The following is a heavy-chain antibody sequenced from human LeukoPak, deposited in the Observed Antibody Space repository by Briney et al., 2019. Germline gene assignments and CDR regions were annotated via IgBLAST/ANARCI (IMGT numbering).Heavy chain of an antibody. V-gene: IGHV3-48*02. CDR1: GFTFSSYS. D-gene: IGHD2-2*01. Sequence: GGSLRLSCAASGFTFSSYSMNWVRQAQGKGLEWVSYISRSSSTIYYADSVKGRFTISRDNGKNSLYLQMSSPRDEDTAVYYCARRGGREVPAAHFDYWGQGTLVTVSS. J-gene: IGHJ4*02. CDR2: ISRSSSTI. CDR3: ARRGGREVPAAHFDY.